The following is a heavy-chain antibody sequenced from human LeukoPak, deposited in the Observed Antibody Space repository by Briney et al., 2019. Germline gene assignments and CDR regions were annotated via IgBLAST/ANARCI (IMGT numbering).Heavy chain of an antibody. CDR2: IYSGGST. V-gene: IGHV3-53*01. Sequence: PGGSLRLSCAASGFTVSSNYMSWVRQAPGKGLEWVSVIYSGGSTYYADSVKGRFTISRDNSKNTLYLQMNSLRAEDTAVYYCAREGDDYNYDLRHFDYWGQGTLVTVSS. CDR1: GFTVSSNY. J-gene: IGHJ4*02. CDR3: AREGDDYNYDLRHFDY. D-gene: IGHD5-24*01.